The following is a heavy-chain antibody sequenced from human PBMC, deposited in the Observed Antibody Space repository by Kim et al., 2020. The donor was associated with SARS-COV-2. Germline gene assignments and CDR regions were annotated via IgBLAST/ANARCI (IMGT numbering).Heavy chain of an antibody. Sequence: LKSRVTISVDTSKNQFSLKQTSVTAADTAVYYCARLLLWFGESRDWYFDLWGRGALVTVSS. J-gene: IGHJ2*01. CDR3: ARLLLWFGESRDWYFDL. V-gene: IGHV4-31*02. D-gene: IGHD3-10*01.